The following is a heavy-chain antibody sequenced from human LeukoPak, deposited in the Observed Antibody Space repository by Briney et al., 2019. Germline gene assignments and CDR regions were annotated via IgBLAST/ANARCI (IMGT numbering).Heavy chain of an antibody. Sequence: GGSLRLSCAASGFAFSSYSMNWVRQAPGKALEWVSYISGSGSTIYYADFVKGRFAISRDNAKNTLYLQLISLTDEDTAVYYCARDRYGDYVFDYWGQGTLVTVSS. CDR1: GFAFSSYS. J-gene: IGHJ4*02. CDR2: ISGSGSTI. V-gene: IGHV3-48*02. CDR3: ARDRYGDYVFDY. D-gene: IGHD4-17*01.